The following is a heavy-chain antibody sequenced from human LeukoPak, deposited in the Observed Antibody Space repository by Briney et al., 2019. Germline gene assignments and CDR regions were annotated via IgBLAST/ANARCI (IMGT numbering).Heavy chain of an antibody. Sequence: SETLPLTCAVYGGSFSGYYWSWIRQPPGKGLEWIGEINHSGSTNYNPSLKSRVTISVDTSKNQFSLKLSSVTAADTAVYYCATPDHYYDSSGYYYWGQGTLVTVSS. J-gene: IGHJ4*02. D-gene: IGHD3-22*01. CDR1: GGSFSGYY. V-gene: IGHV4-34*01. CDR2: INHSGST. CDR3: ATPDHYYDSSGYYY.